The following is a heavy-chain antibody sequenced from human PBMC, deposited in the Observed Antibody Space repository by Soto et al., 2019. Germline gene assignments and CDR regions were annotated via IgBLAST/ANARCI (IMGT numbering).Heavy chain of an antibody. V-gene: IGHV3-15*01. CDR1: GFTFSNAW. CDR2: IKSKTDGGTT. CDR3: TTDVAAMVTYYYYYMDV. Sequence: GSLRLSCAASGFTFSNAWMSWVRQAPGKGLEWVGRIKSKTDGGTTDYAAPVKGRFTISRDDSKNTLYLQMNSLKTEDTAVYYCTTDVAAMVTYYYYYMDVWGKGTTVTVSS. J-gene: IGHJ6*03. D-gene: IGHD5-18*01.